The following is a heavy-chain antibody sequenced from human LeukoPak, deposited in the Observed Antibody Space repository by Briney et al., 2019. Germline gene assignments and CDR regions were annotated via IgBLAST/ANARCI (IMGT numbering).Heavy chain of an antibody. CDR2: IKEDGSET. CDR1: GFTFSNYW. CDR3: ARGASRAFDI. Sequence: GGSLRLSCAVSGFTFSNYWMKWVRQAPGKGLEWVADIKEDGSETYYVGSVKGRFTGSRDNAKNSLYLQMNSLRVEDTAVYYCARGASRAFDIWGQGTMVTVSS. V-gene: IGHV3-7*01. J-gene: IGHJ3*02.